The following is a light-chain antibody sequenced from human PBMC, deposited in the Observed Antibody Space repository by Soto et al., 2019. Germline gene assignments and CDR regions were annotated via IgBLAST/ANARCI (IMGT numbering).Light chain of an antibody. J-gene: IGLJ3*02. Sequence: QSVLTQPASLSGSPGQSITISCTGTSSDIGGYNYVSWYQQHPGKAPKLMIYDVSNRPSGVSHRFSGSKSGNTASLTIAGLPAEDAAYYYCKSDTGNDAWLFGGGTKLTVL. CDR2: DVS. V-gene: IGLV2-14*01. CDR3: KSDTGNDAWL. CDR1: SSDIGGYNY.